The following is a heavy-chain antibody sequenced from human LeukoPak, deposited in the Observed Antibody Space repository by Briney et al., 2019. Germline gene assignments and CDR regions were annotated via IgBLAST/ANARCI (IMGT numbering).Heavy chain of an antibody. Sequence: GASVKVSCKASGYTFTSYDINWVRQATGQGLEWMGWMNPNSGNTGYAQKFQGRVTITRNTSISTAYMELSSLRSEDTAVYYCARDMKSSVGSSGYYYWDYWGQGTLVTVSS. D-gene: IGHD3-22*01. CDR3: ARDMKSSVGSSGYYYWDY. V-gene: IGHV1-8*03. CDR1: GYTFTSYD. J-gene: IGHJ4*02. CDR2: MNPNSGNT.